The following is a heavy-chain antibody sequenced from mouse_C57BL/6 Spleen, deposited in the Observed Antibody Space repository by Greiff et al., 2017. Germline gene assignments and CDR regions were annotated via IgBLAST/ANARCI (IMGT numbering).Heavy chain of an antibody. Sequence: VQLQQSGPELVKPGASVKISCKAAGYSFTDYNMNWVNQSNGKSLEWIGVINPNYGTTSYNQKFKGKATVTVDQSSSTAYMQLNSLTSEHSGVYYCERSLGYFDYWGQGTTLTVSS. CDR2: INPNYGTT. CDR3: ERSLGYFDY. D-gene: IGHD4-1*01. CDR1: GYSFTDYN. V-gene: IGHV1-39*01. J-gene: IGHJ2*01.